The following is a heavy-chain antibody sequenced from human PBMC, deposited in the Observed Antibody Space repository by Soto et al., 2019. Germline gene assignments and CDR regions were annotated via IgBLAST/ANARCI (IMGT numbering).Heavy chain of an antibody. V-gene: IGHV3-11*06. D-gene: IGHD2-2*01. CDR3: AREPLYCSSTSCSKLGENDY. CDR2: ISSSSSYT. Sequence: PGGSLRLSCAASGFTFSDYYMSWIRQAPGKGLEWVSYISSSSSYTNYADSVKGRFTISRDNAKNSLYLQMNSLRAEDTAVYYCAREPLYCSSTSCSKLGENDYWGQGTLVTVSS. J-gene: IGHJ4*02. CDR1: GFTFSDYY.